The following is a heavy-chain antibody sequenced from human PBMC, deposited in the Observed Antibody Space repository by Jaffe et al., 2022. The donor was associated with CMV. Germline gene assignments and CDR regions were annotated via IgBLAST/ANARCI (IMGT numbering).Heavy chain of an antibody. Sequence: EVQLVESGGGLVKPGGSLRLSCAASGFTFSSYSMNWVRQAPGKGLEWVSSISSSSSYIYYADSVKGRFTISRDNAKNSLYLQMNSLRAEDTAVYYCARDHDILTDGPYGMDVWGQGTTVTVSS. V-gene: IGHV3-21*01. CDR3: ARDHDILTDGPYGMDV. D-gene: IGHD3-9*01. J-gene: IGHJ6*02. CDR1: GFTFSSYS. CDR2: ISSSSSYI.